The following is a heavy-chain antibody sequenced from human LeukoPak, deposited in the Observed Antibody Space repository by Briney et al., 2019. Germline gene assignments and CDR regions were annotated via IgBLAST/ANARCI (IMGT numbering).Heavy chain of an antibody. J-gene: IGHJ4*02. CDR2: IHTSEST. CDR3: ASTGEMYSSGWYFDY. Sequence: SETLSLTCTVSGDSISSYYWSWIRQSAGKGLEWIGRIHTSESTNYNPSLESRVSMSVDTSKNQFSLNLSSVTAADTAVYYCASTGEMYSSGWYFDYWGQGTLVTVSS. V-gene: IGHV4-4*07. CDR1: GDSISSYY. D-gene: IGHD6-19*01.